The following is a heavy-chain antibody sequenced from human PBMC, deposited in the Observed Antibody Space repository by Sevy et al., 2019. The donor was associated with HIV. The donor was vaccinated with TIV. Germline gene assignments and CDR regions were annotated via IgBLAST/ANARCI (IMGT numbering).Heavy chain of an antibody. D-gene: IGHD4-17*01. CDR3: AREGSYGDHDYQYYYGMDV. Sequence: GGSLRLSRAASGFSFRSYWMSWVRQAPGKGLEWVANIRQDGSEKYDVHFVKGRFTISRDNAENSLYLQMNSLRAEDTAVYYCAREGSYGDHDYQYYYGMDVWGQGTTVTVSS. CDR2: IRQDGSEK. CDR1: GFSFRSYW. J-gene: IGHJ6*02. V-gene: IGHV3-7*01.